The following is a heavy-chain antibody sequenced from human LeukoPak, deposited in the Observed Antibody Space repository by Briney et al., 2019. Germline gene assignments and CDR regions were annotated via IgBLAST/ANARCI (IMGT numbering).Heavy chain of an antibody. CDR2: ISAYNGNT. CDR1: GYTFTSYG. CDR3: ARASLLDIVVVPAAL. J-gene: IGHJ4*02. D-gene: IGHD2-2*01. V-gene: IGHV1-18*01. Sequence: ASVKVSCKASGYTFTSYGISWVRQAPGQGLEWMGWISAYNGNTNYAQKLQGRVTMTTDTSTSTAYMELRSLRSDDTAVYYCARASLLDIVVVPAALWGQGTLATVSS.